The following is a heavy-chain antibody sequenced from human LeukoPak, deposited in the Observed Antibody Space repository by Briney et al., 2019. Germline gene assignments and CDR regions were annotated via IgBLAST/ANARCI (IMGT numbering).Heavy chain of an antibody. CDR2: VSGGGGST. D-gene: IGHD3-22*01. CDR1: GFTFSRYW. V-gene: IGHV3-23*01. CDR3: AKEKNSGYYYHFDY. Sequence: GGSLRLSCAASGFTFSRYWMSWVRQAPGKGLEWVSAVSGGGGSTYYADSVKGRFTISRDNSKNTLYLQMNSLRAEDTAVYYCAKEKNSGYYYHFDYWGQGTLVTVSS. J-gene: IGHJ4*02.